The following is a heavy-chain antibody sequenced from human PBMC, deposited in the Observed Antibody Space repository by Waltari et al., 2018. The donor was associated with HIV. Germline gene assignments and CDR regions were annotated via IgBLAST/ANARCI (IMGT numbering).Heavy chain of an antibody. CDR1: GYTSTRYC. Sequence: QVQLVQSGREVKKPGDSVKVSCKTSGYTSTRYCISRVRQAPGQGLDWVGWISANNGNTHFAQKYQDRVTMTTDMSTSTAYMQLRSLRSDDTAVYYCARVGRGDQYDFWSASMTGGGDYWGQGTLVTVSS. V-gene: IGHV1-18*01. D-gene: IGHD3-3*01. CDR3: ARVGRGDQYDFWSASMTGGGDY. CDR2: ISANNGNT. J-gene: IGHJ4*02.